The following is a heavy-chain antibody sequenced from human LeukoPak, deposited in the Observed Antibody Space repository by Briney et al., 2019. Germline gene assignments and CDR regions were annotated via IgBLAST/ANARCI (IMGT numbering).Heavy chain of an antibody. CDR3: ARDRGAVTDVFDY. J-gene: IGHJ4*02. CDR1: GFTFSDYY. CDR2: IRSSGTTI. V-gene: IGHV3-11*04. D-gene: IGHD6-19*01. Sequence: GGSLRLSCVASGFTFSDYYMSWIRQAPGKGLESVSYIRSSGTTIHHADSVKGRFTISRDNAKNSLYLQMNSLRAEDTAVYYCARDRGAVTDVFDYWGQGTLVTVSS.